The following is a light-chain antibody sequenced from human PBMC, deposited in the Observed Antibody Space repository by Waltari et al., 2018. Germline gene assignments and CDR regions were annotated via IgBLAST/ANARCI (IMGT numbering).Light chain of an antibody. V-gene: IGLV3-1*01. CDR2: QHS. Sequence: SYELTQPPSVSVSPGQTASITCSGDRLVTKYASWYQQRPGRSPVLVIYQHSKRPSGIPERYSGSASGNTATLTISGTQALDEADYYCQAWDRDTTTVFGGGTKLTVL. CDR1: RLVTKY. CDR3: QAWDRDTTTV. J-gene: IGLJ3*02.